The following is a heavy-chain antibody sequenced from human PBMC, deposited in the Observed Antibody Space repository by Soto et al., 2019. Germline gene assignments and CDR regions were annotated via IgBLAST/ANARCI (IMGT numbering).Heavy chain of an antibody. D-gene: IGHD3-22*01. V-gene: IGHV4-59*08. Sequence: SETLSLTCTVSGGSINNYYWSWIRQPPGKGLEWIGYIYYSGGTNYNPSLKSRVTISVDTSKNQFSLKLNSVTAADTAVYYCARLQYYYDSSVHWGQGTLVTVSS. CDR3: ARLQYYYDSSVH. J-gene: IGHJ4*02. CDR1: GGSINNYY. CDR2: IYYSGGT.